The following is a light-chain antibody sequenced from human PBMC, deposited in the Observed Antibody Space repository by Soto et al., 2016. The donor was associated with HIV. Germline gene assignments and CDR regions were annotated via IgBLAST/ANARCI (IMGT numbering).Light chain of an antibody. Sequence: DIQMTQSPSSLSASVGDTVTITCRASQGINTYVAWFQQKFGKAPKSLIYGVSSLQSGVPSKFSGSGSGTDFTLTISNLQPEDFATYYCQQYNSYPWTFGQGTKVGNQT. V-gene: IGKV1-16*02. CDR1: QGINTY. J-gene: IGKJ1*01. CDR2: GVS. CDR3: QQYNSYPWT.